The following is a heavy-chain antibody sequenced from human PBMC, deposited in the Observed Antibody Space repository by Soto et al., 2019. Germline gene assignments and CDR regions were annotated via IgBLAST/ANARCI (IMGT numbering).Heavy chain of an antibody. CDR3: ASPQNPFPTQSYFDY. Sequence: ASVKPSCKESGYTFTSNYMHWVRQAPRQGLEWMGIINPSVGSTSYAQKFQGRVTITGDTSTSTVYMELSRLRSEGTAGYYFASPQNPFPTQSYFDYWGQGTLVTVSS. CDR2: INPSVGST. CDR1: GYTFTSNY. J-gene: IGHJ4*02. V-gene: IGHV1-46*01.